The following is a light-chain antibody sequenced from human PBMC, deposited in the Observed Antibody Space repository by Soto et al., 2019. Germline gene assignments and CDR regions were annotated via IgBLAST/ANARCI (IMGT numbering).Light chain of an antibody. Sequence: DIPMTQSPSSLSASVGDRVTITCRASQSFSSYLNWYQQKPGKAPKLLIYAASSLQSGVPSRFSGSGSGPDFTLTISSLQPEDFATYYCQQSYSTPLTFGGGTKVEIK. CDR2: AAS. J-gene: IGKJ4*01. CDR1: QSFSSY. V-gene: IGKV1-39*01. CDR3: QQSYSTPLT.